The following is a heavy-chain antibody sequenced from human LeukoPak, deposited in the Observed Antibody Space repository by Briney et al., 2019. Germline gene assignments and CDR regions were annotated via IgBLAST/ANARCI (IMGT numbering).Heavy chain of an antibody. V-gene: IGHV3-74*01. CDR2: INSDGSST. CDR3: AKDHPGITIFGVVNSSDY. CDR1: GFTFSSYW. Sequence: GGSLRLSCAASGFTFSSYWMHWVRQAPGKGLVWVSRINSDGSSTSYADSVKGRFTISRDNSKNTLYLQMNSLRAEDTAVYYCAKDHPGITIFGVVNSSDYWGQGTLVTVSS. D-gene: IGHD3-3*01. J-gene: IGHJ4*02.